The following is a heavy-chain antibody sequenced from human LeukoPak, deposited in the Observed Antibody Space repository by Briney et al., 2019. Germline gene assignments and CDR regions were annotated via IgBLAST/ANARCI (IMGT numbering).Heavy chain of an antibody. Sequence: PGGSLRLSCAASGFTVSSNYMSWVRQPPGKGLEWIGEIYHSGSTNYNPSLKSRVTISVDKSKNQFSLKLSSVTAADTAVYYCARRYRELELQNWGQGTLVTVSS. V-gene: IGHV4-4*02. CDR3: ARRYRELELQN. CDR1: GFTVSSNY. CDR2: IYHSGST. J-gene: IGHJ4*02. D-gene: IGHD1-7*01.